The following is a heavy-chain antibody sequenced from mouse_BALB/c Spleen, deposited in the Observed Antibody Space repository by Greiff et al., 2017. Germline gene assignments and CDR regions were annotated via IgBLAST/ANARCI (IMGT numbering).Heavy chain of an antibody. V-gene: IGHV5-6-4*01. J-gene: IGHJ2*01. D-gene: IGHD1-1*01. Sequence: EVKLVESGGGLVKPGGSLKLSCAASGFTFSSYTMSWVRQTPEKRLEWVATISSGGSYTYYPDSVKGRFTISRDNAKNTLYLQMSGLKSEDTAMYYCTRTYYGSSYFDYWGQGTTLTVSS. CDR2: ISSGGSYT. CDR1: GFTFSSYT. CDR3: TRTYYGSSYFDY.